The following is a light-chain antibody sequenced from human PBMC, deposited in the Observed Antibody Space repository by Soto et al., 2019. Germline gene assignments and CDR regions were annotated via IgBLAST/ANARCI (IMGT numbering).Light chain of an antibody. Sequence: AIQMTQSPSSLSASVGVRVTITCRASQGIRNDLGWYQQRPGKAPKLLIYAASSLQTGVPSRFSGGGSGTDFTLTISSLQPEDSATYYCLQDNTYPFTFGPGTKVHI. CDR1: QGIRND. CDR2: AAS. J-gene: IGKJ3*01. V-gene: IGKV1-6*01. CDR3: LQDNTYPFT.